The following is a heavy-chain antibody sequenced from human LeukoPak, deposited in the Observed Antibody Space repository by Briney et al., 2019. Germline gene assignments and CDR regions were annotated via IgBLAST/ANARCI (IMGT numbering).Heavy chain of an antibody. CDR3: ARRRRIAGVGTDALDI. CDR1: GGSISSYY. CDR2: IYNSEST. Sequence: SETLSLTCTVSGGSISSYYRTWIRQPPGKGLEWIGYIYNSESTNYNPSLKSRVTISVDTSKNQFSLKLTSVTAADTAMYYCARRRRIAGVGTDALDIWGQGTMVTVSS. D-gene: IGHD6-13*01. V-gene: IGHV4-59*08. J-gene: IGHJ3*02.